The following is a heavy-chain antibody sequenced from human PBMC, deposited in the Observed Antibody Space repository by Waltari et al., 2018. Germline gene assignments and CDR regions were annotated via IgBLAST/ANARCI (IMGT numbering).Heavy chain of an antibody. CDR1: GLTFSSFA. V-gene: IGHV3-23*04. Sequence: EVQLVESGGGLVQPGGSLRLSCAASGLTFSSFAMSWVRQGPGKGVEWGSGISGSGGDTYYADSGKRLFTISTENPRSTLYLQMNSLRVEDPALYYCAKGGSYSGYSPFYYYYYMDVWGKGTTVTVSS. CDR2: ISGSGGDT. CDR3: AKGGSYSGYSPFYYYYYMDV. J-gene: IGHJ6*03. D-gene: IGHD5-12*01.